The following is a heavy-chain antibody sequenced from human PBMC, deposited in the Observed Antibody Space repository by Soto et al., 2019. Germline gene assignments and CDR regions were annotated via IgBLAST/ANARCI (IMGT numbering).Heavy chain of an antibody. V-gene: IGHV3-23*01. CDR2: ISGSGGST. Sequence: GGSLRLSCAASGFTFSSYAMSWVRQAPGKGLEWVSAISGSGGSTYYADSVKGRFTISRDNSKNTLYLQMNSLRAEDTAVYYCAKGRGISTKDYYFWSGPFDYWGQGTLVTVSS. D-gene: IGHD3-3*01. J-gene: IGHJ4*02. CDR1: GFTFSSYA. CDR3: AKGRGISTKDYYFWSGPFDY.